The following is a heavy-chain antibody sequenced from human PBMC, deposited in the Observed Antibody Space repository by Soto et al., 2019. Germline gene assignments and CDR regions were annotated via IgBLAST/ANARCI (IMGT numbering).Heavy chain of an antibody. Sequence: SETLSLTCTVSGGSLSSGDYYWSWIRQPPGKGLEWIGYIYYSGSTYYNPSLKSRVTISVDTSKNQFSLKLSSVTAADTAVYYCARNIPLVTIFPSYGMDVWGQGTTVTVSS. CDR2: IYYSGST. CDR1: GGSLSSGDYY. D-gene: IGHD3-3*01. CDR3: ARNIPLVTIFPSYGMDV. J-gene: IGHJ6*02. V-gene: IGHV4-30-4*01.